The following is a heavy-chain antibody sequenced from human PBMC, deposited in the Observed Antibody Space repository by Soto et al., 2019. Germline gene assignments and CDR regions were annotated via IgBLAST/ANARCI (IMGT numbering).Heavy chain of an antibody. J-gene: IGHJ6*03. CDR3: RIVVVPAATYNYYYYYYTDV. V-gene: IGHV3-73*01. CDR1: GFTFSGSA. CDR2: IRSKANSYAT. D-gene: IGHD2-2*01. Sequence: GGSLRLSCAASGFTFSGSAMHWVRQASGKGLEWVGRIRSKANSYATAYAASVKGRFTISRDDSKNTAYLQMNSLKTEDTAVYYCRIVVVPAATYNYYYYYYTDVWGKGTTVTVSS.